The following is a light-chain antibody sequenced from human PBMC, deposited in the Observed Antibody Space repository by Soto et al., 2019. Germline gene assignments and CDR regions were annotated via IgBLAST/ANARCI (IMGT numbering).Light chain of an antibody. CDR1: QSVSSY. CDR3: QQRSNWPSLT. CDR2: DAS. Sequence: IVLTQSPTTLSLSPGPRPTLSCRASQSVSSYLAWYQQKPGQAPRLLXYDASNRATGIPARFSGSGSATDFTLTISSLEPEDFAVYYCQQRSNWPSLTFGGGTKVDIK. J-gene: IGKJ4*01. V-gene: IGKV3-11*01.